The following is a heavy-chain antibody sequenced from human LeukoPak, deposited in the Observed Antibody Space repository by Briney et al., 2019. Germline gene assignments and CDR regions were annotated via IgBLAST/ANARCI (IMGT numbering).Heavy chain of an antibody. V-gene: IGHV3-23*01. CDR1: GFTFSSYA. J-gene: IGHJ4*02. Sequence: GGSPRLSCAASGFTFSSYAMSWVRQAPGKGLEWVSAVSGSGGNTYYADSVKGRFTISRDNSKNTLYLQMNSLRADDTALYYCAKVTAGRFDYWGQGTLVTVSS. CDR3: AKVTAGRFDY. CDR2: VSGSGGNT.